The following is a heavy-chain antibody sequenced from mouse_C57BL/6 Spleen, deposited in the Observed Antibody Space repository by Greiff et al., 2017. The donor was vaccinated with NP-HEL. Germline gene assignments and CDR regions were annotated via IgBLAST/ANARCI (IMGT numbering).Heavy chain of an antibody. D-gene: IGHD2-2*01. CDR3: ARWPVYGYDGRYAMDY. Sequence: VQLQQPGAELVMPGASVKLSCKASGYTFTSYWMHWVKQRPGQGLEWIGEIDPSDSYTNYNQKFKGKSTLTVDKSSSTAYMQLSSLTSEDSAVYYCARWPVYGYDGRYAMDYWGQGTSVTVSS. V-gene: IGHV1-69*01. J-gene: IGHJ4*01. CDR2: IDPSDSYT. CDR1: GYTFTSYW.